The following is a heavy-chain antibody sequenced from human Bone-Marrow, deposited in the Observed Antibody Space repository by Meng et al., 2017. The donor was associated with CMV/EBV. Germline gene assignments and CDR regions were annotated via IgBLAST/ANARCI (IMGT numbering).Heavy chain of an antibody. CDR1: GFSFSTYW. CDR2: IKQDGSEK. V-gene: IGHV3-7*01. J-gene: IGHJ6*02. CDR3: ARVEASAYYYYYGMDV. Sequence: GGSLRLSCAASGFSFSTYWMTWVRQAPGKGLEWVANIKQDGSEKYYVDSVKGRFTISRDNAKNSLYLQMNSLRAEDTAVYYCARVEASAYYYYYGMDVWGQGTTVTVSS.